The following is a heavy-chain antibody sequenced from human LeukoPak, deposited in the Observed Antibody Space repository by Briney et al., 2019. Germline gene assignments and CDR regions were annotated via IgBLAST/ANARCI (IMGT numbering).Heavy chain of an antibody. D-gene: IGHD1-26*01. J-gene: IGHJ4*02. CDR2: VWYDGTNI. CDR3: ARGGYSGTYFFDY. CDR1: GFTFSTNP. Sequence: DPGGSLRLSCAASGFTFSTNPMSWVRQAPGKGLEWVAVVWYDGTNIHYVDSVKGRFTISRDNSKSTLYLQMNSLTAEDTAVYYCARGGYSGTYFFDYWGQGTPVTVSS. V-gene: IGHV3-33*08.